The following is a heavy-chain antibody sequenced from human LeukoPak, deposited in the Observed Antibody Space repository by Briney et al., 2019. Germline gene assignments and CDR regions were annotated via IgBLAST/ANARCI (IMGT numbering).Heavy chain of an antibody. J-gene: IGHJ4*02. CDR1: GYTFTSYF. V-gene: IGHV1-46*01. CDR2: INPSGGST. CDR3: ARGSADYGDYDY. D-gene: IGHD4-17*01. Sequence: GASVRVSSMAPGYTFTSYFMHWVRLAPGQGLDWMGIINPSGGSTSYAQKFQGRVTMTRDTSTSTVYMELSSLRSEDTAVYYCARGSADYGDYDYWGQGTMVTVSS.